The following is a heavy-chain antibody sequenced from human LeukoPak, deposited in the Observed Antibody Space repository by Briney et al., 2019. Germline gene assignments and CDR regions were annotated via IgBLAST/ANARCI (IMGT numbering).Heavy chain of an antibody. J-gene: IGHJ4*02. D-gene: IGHD1-26*01. Sequence: GGSLRLSCAASGLTFRVYYLSWIRQVPGKGLEWVSYIRRDSSTLYYADSVKGRFTISRDNAKNSLYLQMSSLRAEDTAVYYCARSQMEAATFFDYWGQGTLVTVSS. V-gene: IGHV3-11*01. CDR1: GLTFRVYY. CDR2: IRRDSSTL. CDR3: ARSQMEAATFFDY.